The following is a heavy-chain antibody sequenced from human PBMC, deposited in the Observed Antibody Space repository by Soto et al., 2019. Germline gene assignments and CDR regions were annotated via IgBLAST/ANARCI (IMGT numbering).Heavy chain of an antibody. CDR2: ISTTAGTI. D-gene: IGHD4-17*01. CDR3: ARGYGGDFGMDV. V-gene: IGHV3-48*03. Sequence: EVQLVEAGGGLVQPGGSLRLSCAASGFSFRGFEMNWVRQAPGKGLEWISYISTTAGTIYYADSVKGRFTISRDNAKNSLYLQMNSQRAEDTALYYCARGYGGDFGMDVWGQGTTVTVS. CDR1: GFSFRGFE. J-gene: IGHJ6*02.